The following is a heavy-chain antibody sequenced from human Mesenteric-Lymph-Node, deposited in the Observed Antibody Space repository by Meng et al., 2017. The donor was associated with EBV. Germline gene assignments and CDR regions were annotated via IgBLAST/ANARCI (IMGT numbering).Heavy chain of an antibody. J-gene: IGHJ4*02. V-gene: IGHV4-39*01. CDR1: GGTISRDV. CDR3: ARHLHYYGCLGS. CDR2: IGRS. D-gene: IGHD3-10*01. Sequence: LQDAGQGLVNPSDALFLPCMIFGGTISRDVWGWIRQPPGKGLEWIGDIGRSNYHPSLKSRVTISVDTSKNQFSLKLSSVTAADTAVYYCARHLHYYGCLGSWSQGTLVTVSS.